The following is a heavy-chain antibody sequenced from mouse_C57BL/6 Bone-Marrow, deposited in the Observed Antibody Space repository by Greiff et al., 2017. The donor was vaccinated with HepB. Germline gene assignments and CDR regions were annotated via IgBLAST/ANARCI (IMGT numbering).Heavy chain of an antibody. Sequence: VKLVESGAELVKPGASVKMSCKASGYTFTTYPIEWMKQNHGKSLEWIGNFHPYNDDTKYNEKFKGKATLTVEKSSSTVYLELSRLTSDDSAVYYCARRRVYYGNYDWYFDVWGTGTTVTVSS. J-gene: IGHJ1*03. V-gene: IGHV1-47*01. CDR1: GYTFTTYP. CDR2: FHPYNDDT. D-gene: IGHD2-1*01. CDR3: ARRRVYYGNYDWYFDV.